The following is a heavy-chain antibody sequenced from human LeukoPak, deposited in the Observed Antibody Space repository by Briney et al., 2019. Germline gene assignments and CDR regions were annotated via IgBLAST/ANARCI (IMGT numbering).Heavy chain of an antibody. V-gene: IGHV1-18*01. J-gene: IGHJ4*02. CDR2: ISAYNGNT. Sequence: ASVKVSCKASGYTFASYGISWVRQAPGQGLEWMGWISAYNGNTNYAQKLQGRVTMTTDTSTSTAYMELRSLRSDDTAVYYCARSQHDYGDPRFDYWGQGTLVTVSS. CDR1: GYTFASYG. CDR3: ARSQHDYGDPRFDY. D-gene: IGHD4-17*01.